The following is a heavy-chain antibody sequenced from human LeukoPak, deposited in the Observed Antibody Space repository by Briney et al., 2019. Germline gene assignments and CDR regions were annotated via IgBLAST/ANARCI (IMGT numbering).Heavy chain of an antibody. V-gene: IGHV4-34*01. CDR2: INHSGST. J-gene: IGHJ3*02. Sequence: SETLSLTCAVYGGSFSGYYWSWIRQPPGKGLEWIGEINHSGSTNYNPSLKSRVTISVDTSKNQFSLKLSSVTAADTAVYYCARMGSGYRAFDIWGQGTMVTVSS. CDR1: GGSFSGYY. CDR3: ARMGSGYRAFDI. D-gene: IGHD6-13*01.